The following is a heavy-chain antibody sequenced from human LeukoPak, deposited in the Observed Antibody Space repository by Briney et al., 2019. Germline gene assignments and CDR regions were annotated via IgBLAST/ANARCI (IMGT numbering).Heavy chain of an antibody. CDR2: ISYDGSNK. D-gene: IGHD6-25*01. CDR3: ARDLKYSSDDY. Sequence: GGSLRLSCAASGFTFSSYAMHWVRQAPGKGLEWVAVISYDGSNKYYADSVKGRFTISRDNSKNTLYLQMNSLRAEDTAVYYCARDLKYSSDDYWGQGTLVTVSS. CDR1: GFTFSSYA. J-gene: IGHJ4*02. V-gene: IGHV3-30-3*01.